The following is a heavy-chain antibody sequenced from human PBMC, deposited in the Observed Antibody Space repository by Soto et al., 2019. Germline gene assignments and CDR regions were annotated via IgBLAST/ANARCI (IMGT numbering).Heavy chain of an antibody. Sequence: GGSLRLSCAASGFTFSTYAMSWVRQAPGKGLEWVSVISDSGGSTFYADSVKGRFTISRDISRNTLYLQMNSLRAEDTAVYYCVRENYYSGMDVWGQGTTVTVSS. CDR3: VRENYYSGMDV. V-gene: IGHV3-23*01. CDR1: GFTFSTYA. J-gene: IGHJ6*02. CDR2: ISDSGGST.